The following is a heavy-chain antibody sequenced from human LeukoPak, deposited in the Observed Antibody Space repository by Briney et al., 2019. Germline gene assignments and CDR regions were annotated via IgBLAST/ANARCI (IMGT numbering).Heavy chain of an antibody. CDR1: GFTFSSYT. Sequence: AGSLRLSCAASGFTFSSYTMNWVRQPPGKGLEWVWSITTSSTYIYYPDSVRGRFTISRDNAKNSLYLRMSSLRVEDTAVYYCARGEGYYASGSYYIDYWGQGTLVTVSS. J-gene: IGHJ4*02. D-gene: IGHD3-10*01. CDR2: ITTSSTYI. CDR3: ARGEGYYASGSYYIDY. V-gene: IGHV3-21*01.